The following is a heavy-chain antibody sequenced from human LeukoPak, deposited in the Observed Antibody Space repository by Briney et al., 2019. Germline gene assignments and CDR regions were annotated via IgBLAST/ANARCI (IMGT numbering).Heavy chain of an antibody. CDR1: GGSISSYY. CDR3: ARGYGDYVGGDWFDP. D-gene: IGHD4-17*01. J-gene: IGHJ5*02. V-gene: IGHV4-59*12. Sequence: PSETLSLTCTVSGGSISSYYWSWIRQPPGKGLEWIGYIYYSGSTNYNPSLKSRVTISVDTSKNQFSLKLSSVTAADTAVYYCARGYGDYVGGDWFDPWGQGTLVTVSS. CDR2: IYYSGST.